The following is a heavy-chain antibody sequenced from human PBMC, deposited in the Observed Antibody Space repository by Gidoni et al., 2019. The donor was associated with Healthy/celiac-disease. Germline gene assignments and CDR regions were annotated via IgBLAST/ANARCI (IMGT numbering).Heavy chain of an antibody. V-gene: IGHV3-9*01. CDR2: ISWNSGSI. CDR1: GFTFDDYA. CDR3: AKGAAVAEEYFQH. Sequence: EVQLVESGGGLVQPGRSLRLSCAASGFTFDDYALHWVRQAPGKGLEWVSCISWNSGSIGYADSVKGRFTISRDNAKNSLYLQMNSLRAEDTALYYCAKGAAVAEEYFQHWGQGTLVTVSS. D-gene: IGHD6-19*01. J-gene: IGHJ1*01.